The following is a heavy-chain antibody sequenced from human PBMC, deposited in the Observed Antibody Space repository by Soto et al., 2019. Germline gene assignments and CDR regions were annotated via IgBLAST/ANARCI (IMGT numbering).Heavy chain of an antibody. CDR1: GGSISSGGYS. Sequence: PSETLSLTCAVSGGSISSGGYSWSWIRQPPGKGLEWIGYIYYGSTYYNPSLKSRVTISVDRSKNQFSLKLSSVTAADTAVYYCARTTDIWGQGTMVTVSS. V-gene: IGHV4-30-2*01. CDR2: IYYGST. J-gene: IGHJ3*02. CDR3: ARTTDI. D-gene: IGHD1-1*01.